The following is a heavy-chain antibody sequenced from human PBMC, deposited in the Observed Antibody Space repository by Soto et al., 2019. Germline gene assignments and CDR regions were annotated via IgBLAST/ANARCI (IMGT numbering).Heavy chain of an antibody. J-gene: IGHJ4*02. Sequence: GASVKVSCKVSGYTLTELSMHWVRQAPGKGLEWMGGFDPEDGETIYAQKFQGRVTMTEDTSTDTAYMELSSLRSEDTAVYYCATVKYDFWSGYYLLLSSRAADLPHSFDYWGQGTLVTVSS. CDR1: GYTLTELS. V-gene: IGHV1-24*01. CDR3: ATVKYDFWSGYYLLLSSRAADLPHSFDY. D-gene: IGHD3-3*01. CDR2: FDPEDGET.